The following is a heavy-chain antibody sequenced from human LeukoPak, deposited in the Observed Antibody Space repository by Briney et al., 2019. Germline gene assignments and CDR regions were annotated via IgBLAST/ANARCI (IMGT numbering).Heavy chain of an antibody. CDR1: EFTFSHHW. CDR2: IKQDGSET. Sequence: GGSLRLSCAASEFTFSHHWMTWVRQAPGKGLELVANIKQDGSETYYVDSVKGRFTISRDNAKNSLYLQMKNLRAEDTAVYYCARYLNGFDPWGQGTLVTVSS. CDR3: ARYLNGFDP. J-gene: IGHJ5*02. V-gene: IGHV3-7*01.